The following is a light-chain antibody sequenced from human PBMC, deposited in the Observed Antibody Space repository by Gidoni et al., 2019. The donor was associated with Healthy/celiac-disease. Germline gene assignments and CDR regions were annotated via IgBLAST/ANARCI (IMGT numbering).Light chain of an antibody. CDR1: QSVSSY. J-gene: IGKJ4*01. CDR2: DAS. CDR3: QQRSNWPPLT. V-gene: IGKV3-11*01. Sequence: EIVLTQSPATLSLSPGERATLSCRASQSVSSYLASYQQKPGQAPRLLIYDASNRATGIPARFSGSGSETDFTLTISSLEPEDFAVYYCQQRSNWPPLTFGGGTKVEIK.